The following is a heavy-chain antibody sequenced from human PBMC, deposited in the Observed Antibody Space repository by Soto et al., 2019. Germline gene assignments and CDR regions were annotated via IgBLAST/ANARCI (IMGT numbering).Heavy chain of an antibody. CDR3: ASRPSDRNYYGVFDY. D-gene: IGHD3-3*01. CDR2: IKQDGSEE. Sequence: EVQLVESGGGLVQPGGSLRLSCTASGFTFSSHWMTWVRQAPGKALEWVANIKQDGSEEYYVDSVKGRFTISRDNAKNSLFLQMNSLRAEETAVYYCASRPSDRNYYGVFDYWGQGTLVTVSS. V-gene: IGHV3-7*03. CDR1: GFTFSSHW. J-gene: IGHJ4*02.